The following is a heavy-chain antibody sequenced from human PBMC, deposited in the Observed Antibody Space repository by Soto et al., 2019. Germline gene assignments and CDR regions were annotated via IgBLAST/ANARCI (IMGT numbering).Heavy chain of an antibody. Sequence: EVQLVESGGGLVQPGGSLRLSCAASGFTFSTHSMNWVRQAPGKGLEWISYISSSSSIIYYADSLKGRFTISRNNAKNSLYLQMNSLRDEDTAVYYCARGNYDSWGQGTLVTVSS. CDR3: ARGNYDS. J-gene: IGHJ4*02. CDR2: ISSSSSII. CDR1: GFTFSTHS. V-gene: IGHV3-48*02.